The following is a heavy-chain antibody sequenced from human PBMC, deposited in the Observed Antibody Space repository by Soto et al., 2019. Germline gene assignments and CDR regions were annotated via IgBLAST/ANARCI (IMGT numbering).Heavy chain of an antibody. Sequence: ASVKVSCKASGYTFTSYGISWVRQAPGQGLEWMGWISAYNGNTNYAQKLQGRVTMTTDTSTSTAYMELRSLRSDDTAVYYCASLYHYDSSGYPYHRWGQGTLVTVSS. J-gene: IGHJ5*02. V-gene: IGHV1-18*04. CDR2: ISAYNGNT. CDR3: ASLYHYDSSGYPYHR. CDR1: GYTFTSYG. D-gene: IGHD3-22*01.